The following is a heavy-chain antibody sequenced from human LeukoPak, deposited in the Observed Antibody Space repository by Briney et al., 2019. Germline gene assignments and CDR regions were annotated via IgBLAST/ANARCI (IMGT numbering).Heavy chain of an antibody. CDR1: GFTFSNYI. V-gene: IGHV3-23*01. J-gene: IGHJ4*02. CDR2: ISGTTGKT. CDR3: AKGGGETTVEVSAAAGVFHY. D-gene: IGHD4-11*01. Sequence: GGSLRLSCGASGFTFSNYIMSWVRQGPGRGLEWVSGISGTTGKTYYADSVKGRFRISRDNPKNTLYLQMDRLRAEDTAVYYCAKGGGETTVEVSAAAGVFHYWGQGTLVTVSS.